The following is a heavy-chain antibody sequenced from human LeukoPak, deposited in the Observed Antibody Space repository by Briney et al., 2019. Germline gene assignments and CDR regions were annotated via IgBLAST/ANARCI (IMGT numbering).Heavy chain of an antibody. D-gene: IGHD6-13*01. Sequence: GGSLRLSCAASGFTFSSYAMSWVRQAPGKGLEWVSAISGSGGSTYYADSVKGRFTISRDNSKNTLYLQMNSLRAEDTAVYYCARGGDSSSWYGAFDIWGQGTMVTVSS. CDR1: GFTFSSYA. J-gene: IGHJ3*02. CDR2: ISGSGGST. V-gene: IGHV3-23*01. CDR3: ARGGDSSSWYGAFDI.